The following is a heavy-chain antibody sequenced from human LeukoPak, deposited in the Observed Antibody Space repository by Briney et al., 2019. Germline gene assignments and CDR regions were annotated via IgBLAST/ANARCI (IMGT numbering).Heavy chain of an antibody. J-gene: IGHJ4*02. D-gene: IGHD2-2*01. CDR3: ARVRGYCSSTICYRYYFDY. Sequence: SETLSLTCTVSGYSISSDYYWGWLRQPPGKGLEWIGTIYHSGSTYYNPPLKSRVTISVDTSKNQFSLKLTSVTAADTAVYYCARVRGYCSSTICYRYYFDYWGQGTLVTVSS. CDR1: GYSISSDYY. CDR2: IYHSGST. V-gene: IGHV4-38-2*02.